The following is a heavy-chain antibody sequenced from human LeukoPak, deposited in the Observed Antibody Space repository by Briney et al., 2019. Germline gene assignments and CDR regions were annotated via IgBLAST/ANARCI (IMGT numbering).Heavy chain of an antibody. V-gene: IGHV3-64D*06. J-gene: IGHJ4*02. CDR1: GFTFSSYA. CDR3: VSSSGWGPFDY. CDR2: ISSNGGST. D-gene: IGHD6-19*01. Sequence: GGSLLLSCSASGFTFSSYAMHWVRQAPGKGLEYVSAISSNGGSTYYADSVKGRFTISRDNSKNTLYLQMSSLRAEDTAVYYCVSSSGWGPFDYWGQGTLVTVSS.